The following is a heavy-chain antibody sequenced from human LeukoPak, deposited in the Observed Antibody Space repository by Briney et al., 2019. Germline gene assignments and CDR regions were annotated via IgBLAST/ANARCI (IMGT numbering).Heavy chain of an antibody. CDR3: ARCGGDCYDSWFDP. Sequence: GGSLRLSCVASGFTFSSYTMNWVRQAPGKGLEWVSCISCSDSTMYYADSVKGRFTISRDNAKNSLYLQMNSLTVEDTAVYYCARCGGDCYDSWFDPWGQGTLVTVSS. D-gene: IGHD2-21*02. CDR1: GFTFSSYT. CDR2: ISCSDSTM. V-gene: IGHV3-48*01. J-gene: IGHJ5*02.